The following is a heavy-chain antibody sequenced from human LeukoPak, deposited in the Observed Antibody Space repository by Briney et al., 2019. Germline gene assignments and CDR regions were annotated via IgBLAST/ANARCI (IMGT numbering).Heavy chain of an antibody. V-gene: IGHV3-21*01. CDR2: ISRRSRHL. J-gene: IGHJ1*01. CDR3: VRDLMGAGGTTAYFHH. CDR1: GFTFSDYS. D-gene: IGHD1-1*01. Sequence: GGSLGLSCAASGFTFSDYSMNWVRQAPGKGLEWVSSISRRSRHLYYAGSVKGRFTISRDNAKNSLYLQMNSLRAEDMAVYYCVRDLMGAGGTTAYFHHWGQGTLVTVSS.